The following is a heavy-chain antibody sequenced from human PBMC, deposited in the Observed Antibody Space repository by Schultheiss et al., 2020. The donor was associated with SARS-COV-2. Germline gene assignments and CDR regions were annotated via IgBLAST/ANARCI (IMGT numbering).Heavy chain of an antibody. V-gene: IGHV5-51*01. CDR2: IYPGDSDT. CDR3: ARERTFSYYDFWSGYYTGDYYYYGMDV. D-gene: IGHD3-3*01. Sequence: GGSLRLSCKGSGYSFTSYWIGWVRQMPGKGLEWMGIIYPGDSDTRYSPSFQGQVTISADKSISTAYLQWSSLKASDTAMYYCARERTFSYYDFWSGYYTGDYYYYGMDVWGQGTTVTVSS. CDR1: GYSFTSYW. J-gene: IGHJ6*02.